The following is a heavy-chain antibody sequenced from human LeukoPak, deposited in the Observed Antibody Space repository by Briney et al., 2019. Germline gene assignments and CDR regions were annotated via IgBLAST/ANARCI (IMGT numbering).Heavy chain of an antibody. CDR3: AKGDYYDSSGYYTDY. J-gene: IGHJ4*02. CDR1: GFTFSSNG. V-gene: IGHV3-30*18. D-gene: IGHD3-22*01. Sequence: PGGSLRLSCAASGFTFSSNGMHWVRQAPGKGLEWVAVISYDGSNKYYADSVKGRFTISRDNSKNTLYLQMNSLRAEDTAVYYCAKGDYYDSSGYYTDYWGQGTLVTVSS. CDR2: ISYDGSNK.